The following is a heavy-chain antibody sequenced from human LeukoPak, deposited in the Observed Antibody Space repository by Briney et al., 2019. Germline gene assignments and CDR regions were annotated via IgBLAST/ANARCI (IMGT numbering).Heavy chain of an antibody. CDR3: ATLRCSHGFET. J-gene: IGHJ4*02. Sequence: PSETLSLTCTVSGISYYYWTWIRQPPEKGREWIGYVYYDGRSNYNSSLRSRVTMSLDTSKNQFSLKLTSVTAADTAVYYCATLRCSHGFETWGQGTLVTVSS. CDR1: GISYYY. V-gene: IGHV4-59*08. D-gene: IGHD4-17*01. CDR2: VYYDGRS.